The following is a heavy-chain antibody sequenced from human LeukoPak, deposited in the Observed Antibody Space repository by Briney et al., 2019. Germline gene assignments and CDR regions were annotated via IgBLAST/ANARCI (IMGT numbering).Heavy chain of an antibody. V-gene: IGHV3-23*01. J-gene: IGHJ6*04. Sequence: PGGSLRLSCAASGFTFSSYAMTWVRQAPGKGLEWVSSISDSSGRTYYTDSVKGRFTISRDNSKNSLYLQMNSLRAEDTAVYYCAELGITMIGGVWGKGTTVTISS. CDR2: ISDSSGRT. CDR3: AELGITMIGGV. CDR1: GFTFSSYA. D-gene: IGHD3-10*02.